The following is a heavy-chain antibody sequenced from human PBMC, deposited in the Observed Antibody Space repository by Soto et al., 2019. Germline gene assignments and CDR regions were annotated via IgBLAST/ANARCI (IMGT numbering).Heavy chain of an antibody. J-gene: IGHJ6*02. CDR2: IIPIPGTA. CDR1: GGTFSSYA. V-gene: IGHV1-69*01. Sequence: QVQLVQSGAEVKKPGSSVKDSCKASGGTFSSYAISWVRQAPGQGLEWMGGIIPIPGTANYAQKFQGRVKITADESTSTAYMELSSLRSEDTAVYYCARSQGSSTSLEIYYYYYYGMDVWGQGTTVTVSS. D-gene: IGHD2-2*01. CDR3: ARSQGSSTSLEIYYYYYYGMDV.